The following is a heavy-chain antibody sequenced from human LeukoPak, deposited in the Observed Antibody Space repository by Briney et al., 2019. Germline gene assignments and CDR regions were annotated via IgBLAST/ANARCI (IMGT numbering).Heavy chain of an antibody. CDR2: IRNKANSYAT. D-gene: IGHD3-22*01. CDR3: TRRSSDDSSGYYVH. Sequence: PGGSLRLSCAASGFTFSGSAMHWVRQASGKGLEWVGRIRNKANSYATAYSGSVKGRFTISRDDSKNTAYPQMNSLKTEDTAVYYCTRRSSDDSSGYYVHWGQGTLVTVSS. J-gene: IGHJ4*02. CDR1: GFTFSGSA. V-gene: IGHV3-73*01.